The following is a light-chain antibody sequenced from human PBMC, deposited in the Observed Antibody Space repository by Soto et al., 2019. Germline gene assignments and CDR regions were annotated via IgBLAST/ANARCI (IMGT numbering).Light chain of an antibody. V-gene: IGLV2-14*01. CDR1: SSDVGGYNY. CDR3: SSYISRSRV. CDR2: EVS. Sequence: QSVLTQPGCVSGSPGQSITISCTGTSSDVGGYNYVSWYQQHPGKAPKLMIYEVSNRPSGVSNRFSGSKSGNTASLTISGLQAEDEADYYCSSYISRSRVFGTGTKVTVL. J-gene: IGLJ1*01.